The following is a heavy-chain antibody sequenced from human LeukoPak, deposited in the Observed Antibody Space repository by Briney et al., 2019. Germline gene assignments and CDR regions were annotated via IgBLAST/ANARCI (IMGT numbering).Heavy chain of an antibody. CDR2: IWYDGSNK. Sequence: PGGSLRLSCAASGFTFSDYYMSWIRQAPGKGLEWVAVIWYDGSNKYYADSVKGRFTISRDNSKNTLYLQVNSLRAEDTAVYYCAKEGLRYFDWSPYCFDYWGQGTLVTVSS. CDR3: AKEGLRYFDWSPYCFDY. D-gene: IGHD3-9*01. CDR1: GFTFSDYY. J-gene: IGHJ4*02. V-gene: IGHV3-33*06.